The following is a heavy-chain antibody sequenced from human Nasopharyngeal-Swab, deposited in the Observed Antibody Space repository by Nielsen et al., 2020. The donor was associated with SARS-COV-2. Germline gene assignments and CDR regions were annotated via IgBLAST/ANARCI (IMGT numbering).Heavy chain of an antibody. CDR3: ARDFPFGGDVVY. Sequence: GESLKISCAASGFTFSSYGMHWARQAPGKGLEWVAVIWYDGSNKYYADSVKGRFTISRDNSKNTLYLQMNSLRAEDTAVYYCARDFPFGGDVVYWGQGTLVTVSS. CDR1: GFTFSSYG. CDR2: IWYDGSNK. J-gene: IGHJ4*02. D-gene: IGHD3-10*01. V-gene: IGHV3-33*01.